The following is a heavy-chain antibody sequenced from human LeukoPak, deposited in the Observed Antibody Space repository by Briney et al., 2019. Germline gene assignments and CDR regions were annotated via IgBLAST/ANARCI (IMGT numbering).Heavy chain of an antibody. CDR2: ISGSGGST. CDR1: GFTFSSYA. Sequence: PGGSLRLSCAASGFTFSSYAMSWVRQAPGEGLEWVSAISGSGGSTYYADSVKGRFTISRDNSKNTLYLQMNSLRAEDTAVYYCAKDQGYCGGDCYSAFDIWGQGTMVTVSS. V-gene: IGHV3-23*01. CDR3: AKDQGYCGGDCYSAFDI. D-gene: IGHD2-21*01. J-gene: IGHJ3*02.